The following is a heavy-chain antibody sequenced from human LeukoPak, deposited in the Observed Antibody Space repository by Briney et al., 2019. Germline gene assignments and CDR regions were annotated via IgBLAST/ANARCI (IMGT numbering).Heavy chain of an antibody. CDR3: ARDQWLVAEWYFDL. CDR1: GFTFSSYG. Sequence: HPGRSLRLSCAASGFTFSSYGMHWVRQAPGKGLEWVAVIWYDGSNKYYADSVKGRFTISRDNSKNTLYLQMNSLRAEDTAVYFCARDQWLVAEWYFDLWGRGTLVTVSS. V-gene: IGHV3-33*01. J-gene: IGHJ2*01. CDR2: IWYDGSNK. D-gene: IGHD6-19*01.